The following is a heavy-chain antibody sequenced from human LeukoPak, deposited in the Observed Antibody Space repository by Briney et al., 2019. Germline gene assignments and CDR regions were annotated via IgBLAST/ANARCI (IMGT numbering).Heavy chain of an antibody. CDR3: ARDHVKLGSTFHPFDAFDV. Sequence: ASVKVSCKASGYTFTSYTMNWVRQAPGQGLEWMGWINTNTGNPTYAQGFTGRFVFSLDTSVSTAYLQISSLKAEDTAVYYCARDHVKLGSTFHPFDAFDVWGQGTLVTVSS. CDR2: INTNTGNP. V-gene: IGHV7-4-1*02. D-gene: IGHD2/OR15-2a*01. J-gene: IGHJ3*01. CDR1: GYTFTSYT.